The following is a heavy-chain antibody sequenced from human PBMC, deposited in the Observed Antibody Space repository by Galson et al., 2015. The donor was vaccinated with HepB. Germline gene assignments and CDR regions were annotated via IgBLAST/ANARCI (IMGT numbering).Heavy chain of an antibody. CDR3: ARGSAWLPYCHY. J-gene: IGHJ4*02. V-gene: IGHV3-48*01. CDR1: GFSFSNFS. CDR2: ISPGSSTI. Sequence: SLRLSCAASGFSFSNFSLIWVRQAPGKGLEWLSYISPGSSTIYYAESVKGRFTISRDTVNNSLYLDMNSLRGEDTAVYYCARGSAWLPYCHYWGQGTLVTVSS. D-gene: IGHD3-22*01.